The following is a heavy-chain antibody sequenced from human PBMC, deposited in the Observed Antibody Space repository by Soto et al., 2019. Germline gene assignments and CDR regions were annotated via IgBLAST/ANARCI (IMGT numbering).Heavy chain of an antibody. CDR1: GFSFSTYG. V-gene: IGHV3-23*01. CDR3: AKWNGDGDY. D-gene: IGHD1-1*01. Sequence: EVQLLESGGGLVQPGGSLRLSCAVSGFSFSTYGVTWVRQAPGKGLEWVSGVSGGSGVTHYADSVKGRFTITGDNSKNTVHLHMNSLRVEDTAVYYCAKWNGDGDYWGQGTLVTVSS. J-gene: IGHJ4*02. CDR2: VSGGSGVT.